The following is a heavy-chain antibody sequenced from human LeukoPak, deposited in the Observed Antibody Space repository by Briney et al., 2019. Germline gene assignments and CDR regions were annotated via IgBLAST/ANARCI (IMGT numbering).Heavy chain of an antibody. Sequence: GGSLRLSCAASGFTFDDYAMHWVRQAPGKGLEWVSGISWNSGSIGYADSVKGRFTISRDNAKNSLYLQMNSLRAEDTAVYYCARGFFRGVMASWGQGTLVTVSS. CDR3: ARGFFRGVMAS. CDR1: GFTFDDYA. D-gene: IGHD3-10*01. V-gene: IGHV3-9*01. J-gene: IGHJ5*02. CDR2: ISWNSGSI.